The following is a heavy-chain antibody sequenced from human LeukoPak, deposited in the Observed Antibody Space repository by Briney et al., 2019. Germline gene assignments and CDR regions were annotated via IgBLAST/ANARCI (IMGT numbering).Heavy chain of an antibody. Sequence: GGSLRLSCAASGFPFTSYAMSWVRQAPGKGLECVSTITGSGSSTYYADSVQGRFTISRDNSKNTLYLQMNSLRAEDTALYYCARGPNLEIQPTFQHWGQGTLVTVSS. CDR2: ITGSGSST. CDR1: GFPFTSYA. V-gene: IGHV3-23*01. CDR3: ARGPNLEIQPTFQH. D-gene: IGHD5-18*01. J-gene: IGHJ1*01.